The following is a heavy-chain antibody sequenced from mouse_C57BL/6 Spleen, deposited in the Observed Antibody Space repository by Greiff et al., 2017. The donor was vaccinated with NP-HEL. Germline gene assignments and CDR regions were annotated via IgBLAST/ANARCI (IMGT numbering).Heavy chain of an antibody. D-gene: IGHD1-1*01. Sequence: QVQLQQSGAELVKPGASVKLSCKASGYTFTSYWMHWVKQRPGQGLEWIGMIHPNSGSTNYNEKFKSKATLTVDKSASTAYMQRSSLTSEDSAVYYCARGEDGSSYGYAMDCWGHGTSVTVSS. J-gene: IGHJ4*01. CDR1: GYTFTSYW. CDR3: ARGEDGSSYGYAMDC. CDR2: IHPNSGST. V-gene: IGHV1-64*01.